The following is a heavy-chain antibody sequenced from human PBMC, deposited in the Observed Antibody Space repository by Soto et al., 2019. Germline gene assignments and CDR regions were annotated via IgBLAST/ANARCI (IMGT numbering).Heavy chain of an antibody. V-gene: IGHV3-30*18. CDR1: GFTFSSYG. CDR3: AKVLWALGYCSGGSCSNFDY. J-gene: IGHJ4*02. CDR2: ISYDGSNK. D-gene: IGHD2-15*01. Sequence: GGSLRLSCAASGFTFSSYGMHWVRQAPGKGLEWVAVISYDGSNKYYADSVKGRFTISRDNSKNTLYLQMNSLRAEDTAVYYCAKVLWALGYCSGGSCSNFDYWGQGTLVTVSS.